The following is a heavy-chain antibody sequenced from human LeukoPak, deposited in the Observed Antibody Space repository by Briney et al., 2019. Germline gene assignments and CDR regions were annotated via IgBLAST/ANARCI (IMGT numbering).Heavy chain of an antibody. V-gene: IGHV6-1*01. CDR3: ARGHPPGFEYYYYGMDV. J-gene: IGHJ6*02. Sequence: SQTLSLTCAISGDSVSSNSAAWNWIRQSPSGGLEWLGRTYYRSKWYNDYAVSVKSRITINPDTSKNQFSLQLNSVTPEDTAVYYCARGHPPGFEYYYYGMDVWGQGTTVTVSS. CDR1: GDSVSSNSAA. CDR2: TYYRSKWYN. D-gene: IGHD3-10*01.